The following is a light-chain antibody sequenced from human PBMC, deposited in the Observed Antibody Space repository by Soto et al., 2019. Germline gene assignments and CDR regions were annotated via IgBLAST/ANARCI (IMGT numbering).Light chain of an antibody. CDR1: EGIRND. J-gene: IGKJ2*01. CDR3: LQHNNYPRT. Sequence: DHRMPPSRSAVSATVRDRVTIICRASEGIRNDVGGYQQKPGEAPKRLVYVASSWDGGVPARFSGSGSGTEVTLTISSLQPEELATYYCLQHNNYPRTFGQGTKV. V-gene: IGKV1-17*01. CDR2: VAS.